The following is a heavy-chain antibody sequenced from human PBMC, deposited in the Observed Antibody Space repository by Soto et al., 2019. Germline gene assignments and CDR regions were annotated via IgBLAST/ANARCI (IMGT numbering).Heavy chain of an antibody. CDR1: GGSISSSSYY. CDR3: ARNLTTMIVVVSYNWFDP. D-gene: IGHD3-22*01. CDR2: IYYSGST. Sequence: SETLSLTCTVSGGSISSSSYYWGWIRQPPGKGLEWIGSIYYSGSTYYNPSLKSRVTISVDTSKNQFSLKLSSVTAADTAVYYCARNLTTMIVVVSYNWFDPWGQGTLVTVSS. V-gene: IGHV4-39*01. J-gene: IGHJ5*02.